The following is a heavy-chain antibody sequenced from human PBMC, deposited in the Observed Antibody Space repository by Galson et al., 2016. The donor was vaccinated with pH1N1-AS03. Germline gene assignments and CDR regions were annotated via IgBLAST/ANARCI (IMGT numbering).Heavy chain of an antibody. D-gene: IGHD2-15*01. CDR3: VTTLLNCRVTCPAYFDN. CDR1: GFTFTDAW. J-gene: IGHJ4*02. CDR2: IKSNADGATT. Sequence: SLRLSCAASGFTFTDAWMNWVRQAPGRGLEWIGRIKSNADGATTDSAAPVQGRFTISRDDSKNTLYLQMNGLKIEDTAVYYCVTTLLNCRVTCPAYFDNWGQGTLVTVSS. V-gene: IGHV3-15*01.